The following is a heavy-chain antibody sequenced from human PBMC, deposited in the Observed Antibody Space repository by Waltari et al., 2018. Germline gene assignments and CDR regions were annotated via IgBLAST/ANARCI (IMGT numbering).Heavy chain of an antibody. CDR1: GIAFCKCG. CDR2: LRYNGTTA. Sequence: QVHLVESGGGVVHPGGSLRLSCAASGIAFCKCGMHWVRQTPAKGVEWVALLRYNGTTAYYTDSVTGRFTISRDNSKSMLYLQMNSLRVEDTGVYFCVKDGDYFLPGYDAFDIWGPGTVVTVSS. J-gene: IGHJ3*02. D-gene: IGHD4-17*01. V-gene: IGHV3-30*02. CDR3: VKDGDYFLPGYDAFDI.